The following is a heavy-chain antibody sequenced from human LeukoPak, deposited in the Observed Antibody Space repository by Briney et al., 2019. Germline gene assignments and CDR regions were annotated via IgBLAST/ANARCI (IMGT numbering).Heavy chain of an antibody. V-gene: IGHV4-61*02. Sequence: PSETLSLTCTVSGGSISSGTYCWRWIRQPAGKGLEWIGRINASGSINYNPSLKSRVTISVDTSKNQFSLKLSSVTAADTAVYYCARGRYCSGGSCYSFDPWGQGTLVTVSS. J-gene: IGHJ5*02. CDR2: INASGSI. CDR3: ARGRYCSGGSCYSFDP. CDR1: GGSISSGTYC. D-gene: IGHD2-15*01.